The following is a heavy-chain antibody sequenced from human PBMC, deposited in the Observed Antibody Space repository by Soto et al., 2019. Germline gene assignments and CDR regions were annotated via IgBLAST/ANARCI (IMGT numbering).Heavy chain of an antibody. Sequence: PSETLSLTCTVSGGSISSYYWSWIRQPAGKGLEWIGRIYTSGSTNYNPSLKSRVTMSVDTSKNQFSLKLSSVTAADTAVYYCARSLTIFGVVIFDYWGQGTLVTVS. CDR1: GGSISSYY. J-gene: IGHJ4*02. CDR2: IYTSGST. D-gene: IGHD3-3*01. CDR3: ARSLTIFGVVIFDY. V-gene: IGHV4-4*07.